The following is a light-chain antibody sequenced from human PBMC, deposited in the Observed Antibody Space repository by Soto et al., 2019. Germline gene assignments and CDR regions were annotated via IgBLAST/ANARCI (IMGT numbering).Light chain of an antibody. CDR2: EGS. Sequence: QSVLAQPASVSGSPGQSITISCTGTSSDVGSYNLVSWYQQHPGKAPKLMIYEGSKRPSGVSSRFSGSKSGNTASLTISGLQAEDEADYYCCSYAGSYTLYVFGTGTKVTVL. J-gene: IGLJ1*01. CDR3: CSYAGSYTLYV. V-gene: IGLV2-23*01. CDR1: SSDVGSYNL.